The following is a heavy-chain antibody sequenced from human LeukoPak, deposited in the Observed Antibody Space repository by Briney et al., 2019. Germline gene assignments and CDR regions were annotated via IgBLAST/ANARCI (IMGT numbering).Heavy chain of an antibody. CDR2: IIPIFGTA. V-gene: IGHV1-69*13. CDR1: GGTVSSYA. CDR3: ASSRDNWRVFDY. D-gene: IGHD1-1*01. J-gene: IGHJ4*02. Sequence: SVKVSCKASGGTVSSYAISWVRQAPGQGLEWMGGIIPIFGTANYAQKFQGRVTITADESTSTAYMELSSLRSEDTAVYYCASSRDNWRVFDYWGQGTLVTVSS.